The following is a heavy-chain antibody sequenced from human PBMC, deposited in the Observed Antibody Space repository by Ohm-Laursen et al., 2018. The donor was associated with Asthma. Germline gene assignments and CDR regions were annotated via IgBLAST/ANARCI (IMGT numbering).Heavy chain of an antibody. Sequence: SLRLSCAAPGFTFSNYAMTWVRQAPGKGLEWVSFLSSSGSRIYNADSVKGRFTISRDNAKNSLFLQMNSLRAEDTVVYYCARGSIVGYLNWYFDLWGRGTLVTVSS. CDR2: LSSSGSRI. J-gene: IGHJ2*01. D-gene: IGHD3-22*01. CDR1: GFTFSNYA. V-gene: IGHV3-48*01. CDR3: ARGSIVGYLNWYFDL.